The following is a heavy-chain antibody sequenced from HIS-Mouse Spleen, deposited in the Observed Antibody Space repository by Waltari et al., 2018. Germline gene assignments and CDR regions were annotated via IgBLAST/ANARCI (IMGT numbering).Heavy chain of an antibody. V-gene: IGHV3-30*18. D-gene: IGHD2-15*01. CDR3: AKDPTSVVVVAATQVD. CDR2: VSYEGSNK. Sequence: QVQLVESGGGVVQPGRSLRLSCAASGFTFSSYGMHWVRQAPGKGLEWVAVVSYEGSNKYYADSVKGRFTISRDNSKNTLYLQMNSLRAEDTAVYYCAKDPTSVVVVAATQVDWGQGTLVTVSS. CDR1: GFTFSSYG. J-gene: IGHJ4*02.